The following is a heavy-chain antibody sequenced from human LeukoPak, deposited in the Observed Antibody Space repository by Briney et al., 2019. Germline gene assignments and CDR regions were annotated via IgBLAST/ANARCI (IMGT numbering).Heavy chain of an antibody. J-gene: IGHJ4*02. Sequence: GGSLRLSCAASEFLFSAYNMNWVRQAPGKGLEWISSISSSSSYIYYADSVKGRFTVSRDNSKKTLYLQMNSLRVEDTAVYYCTRDEMVGSITSVYFDYWGQGTLATVSS. CDR2: ISSSSSYI. D-gene: IGHD1-26*01. CDR1: EFLFSAYN. V-gene: IGHV3-21*01. CDR3: TRDEMVGSITSVYFDY.